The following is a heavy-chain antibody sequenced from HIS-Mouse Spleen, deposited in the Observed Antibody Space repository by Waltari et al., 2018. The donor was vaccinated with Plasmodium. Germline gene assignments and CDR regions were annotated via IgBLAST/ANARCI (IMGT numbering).Heavy chain of an antibody. D-gene: IGHD3-3*01. V-gene: IGHV3-74*01. CDR1: GFTLSSYW. J-gene: IGHJ4*02. CDR3: ARVGDFWSGYCNDY. Sequence: EVQLVESGGGLVQPGGSLSLSCAASGFTLSSYWRHWVRQAPGKGLVGVSRINSDGSSTSYADSVKGRFTISRDNAKNTLYLQMNSLRAEDTAVYYCARVGDFWSGYCNDYWGQGTLVTVSS. CDR2: INSDGSST.